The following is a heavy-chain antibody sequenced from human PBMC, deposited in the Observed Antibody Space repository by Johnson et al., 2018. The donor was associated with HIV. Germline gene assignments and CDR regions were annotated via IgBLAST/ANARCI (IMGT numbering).Heavy chain of an antibody. CDR1: GFTVSSNY. D-gene: IGHD1-26*01. Sequence: VQLVESGGGLIQPGGSLRLSCAASGFTVSSNYMSWVRQAPGKGLEWVSDISSSGRSIYYADSVKGRFTISRDNAKNSLFLQMNSLRVEDTAVYYCAREDLLTLTTTGAFDIWGQGTMVTVSS. CDR2: ISSSGRSI. J-gene: IGHJ3*02. CDR3: AREDLLTLTTTGAFDI. V-gene: IGHV3-11*04.